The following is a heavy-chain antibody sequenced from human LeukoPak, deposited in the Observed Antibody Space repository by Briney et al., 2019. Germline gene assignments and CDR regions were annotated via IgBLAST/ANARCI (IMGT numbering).Heavy chain of an antibody. Sequence: GGSLRLSCAASGFTISSYAMSWVRQAPGKGLEWVSGITGSGGFTYYADSVKGRFTISRDNSKNTMYLQMNSLRAEDTAVYYCAKEAASGNEYFQHWGQGTLVTVSS. V-gene: IGHV3-23*01. J-gene: IGHJ1*01. D-gene: IGHD6-13*01. CDR1: GFTISSYA. CDR3: AKEAASGNEYFQH. CDR2: ITGSGGFT.